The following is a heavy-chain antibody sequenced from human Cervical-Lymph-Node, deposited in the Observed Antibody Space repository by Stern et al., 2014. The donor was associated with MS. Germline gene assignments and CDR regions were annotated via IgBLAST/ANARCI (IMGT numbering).Heavy chain of an antibody. V-gene: IGHV3-33*01. CDR3: AREGGNTAEYFQH. J-gene: IGHJ1*01. CDR2: RWYDGSNR. Sequence: MKLVESGGGVVEPGRTLRLSCAASGFTFSSSGMHWVRQAPGTGLEWLAIRWYDGSNRYYADSVKGRFTISRDNSKNTLYLQMNSLRAEDTAVYYCAREGGNTAEYFQHWGQGTLVTVSS. CDR1: GFTFSSSG. D-gene: IGHD4-23*01.